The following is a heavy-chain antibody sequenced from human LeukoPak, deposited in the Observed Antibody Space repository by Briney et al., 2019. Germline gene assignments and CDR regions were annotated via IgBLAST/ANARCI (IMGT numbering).Heavy chain of an antibody. D-gene: IGHD3-22*01. CDR1: GYTFTSYG. Sequence: ASVKVSCKASGYTFTSYGISWVRQAPGQGLEWMGWISAYNGNTNYAQKLQGRVTMTTDTSTSTAYMELRSLRSDDTAVYYCARGYYYDSSGYYYPDYWGQGTLGTVSS. J-gene: IGHJ4*02. V-gene: IGHV1-18*01. CDR3: ARGYYYDSSGYYYPDY. CDR2: ISAYNGNT.